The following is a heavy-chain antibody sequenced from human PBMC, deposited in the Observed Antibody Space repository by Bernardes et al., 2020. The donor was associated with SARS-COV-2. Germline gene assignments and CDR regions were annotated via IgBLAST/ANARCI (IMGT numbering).Heavy chain of an antibody. Sequence: SEPLSPTCTVSGGSISSYYGSWIRQPPGKGLEWIGYIYYSGSTNYNPSLKSRVTISVDTSKNQFSLKLSSVTAADTAVYYCARHPYYYDSSGYYYDYWGQGTLVTVSS. J-gene: IGHJ4*02. CDR2: IYYSGST. D-gene: IGHD3-22*01. V-gene: IGHV4-59*01. CDR3: ARHPYYYDSSGYYYDY. CDR1: GGSISSYY.